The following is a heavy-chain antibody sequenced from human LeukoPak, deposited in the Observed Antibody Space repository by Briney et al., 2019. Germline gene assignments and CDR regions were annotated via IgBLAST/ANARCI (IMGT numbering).Heavy chain of an antibody. V-gene: IGHV3-66*02. CDR2: IYSGGST. J-gene: IGHJ4*02. D-gene: IGHD1-26*01. CDR3: ARQWGQGPYFDY. CDR1: GFTVSSNY. Sequence: GGSLRLSCAASGFTVSSNYMSWVRQAPGKGLEWVSVIYSGGSTYCADSVKGRFTISRDNSKNTLYLQMNSLRAEDTAVYYCARQWGQGPYFDYWGQGTLVTVSS.